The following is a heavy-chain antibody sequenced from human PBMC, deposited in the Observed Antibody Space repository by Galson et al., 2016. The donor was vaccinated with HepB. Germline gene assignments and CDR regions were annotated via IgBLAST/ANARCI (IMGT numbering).Heavy chain of an antibody. V-gene: IGHV1-8*02. CDR1: GYTFFNYD. CDR2: MNPDSGNT. CDR3: ARDPLLRFLEWSSGGMDV. D-gene: IGHD3-3*01. Sequence: SVKVSCKASGYTFFNYDINWVRQAPGQGLEWMGWMNPDSGNTGSAQKFQGRVSMTRNTSITTAYMELSSLRSEDTAVYYCARDPLLRFLEWSSGGMDVWGQGTTVTVSS. J-gene: IGHJ6*02.